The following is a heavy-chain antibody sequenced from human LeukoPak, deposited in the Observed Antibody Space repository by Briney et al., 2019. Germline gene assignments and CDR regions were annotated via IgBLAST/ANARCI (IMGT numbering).Heavy chain of an antibody. D-gene: IGHD5-18*01. J-gene: IGHJ4*02. CDR3: ASAGSYGPFDY. CDR1: GGSISSSSYY. Sequence: SETLSLTCTVSGGSISSSSYYWGWIRQPPGKGLEWIGSIYYSGSTYYNPSLKSRVTISVDTSKNQFSLKLSSVTAADTAAYYCASAGSYGPFDYWGQGTLVTVSS. CDR2: IYYSGST. V-gene: IGHV4-39*01.